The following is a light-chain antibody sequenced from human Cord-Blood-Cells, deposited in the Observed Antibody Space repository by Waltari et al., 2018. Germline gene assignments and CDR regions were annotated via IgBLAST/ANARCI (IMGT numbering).Light chain of an antibody. CDR1: QSVSSY. CDR2: DAS. CDR3: QQRSNWLMYS. J-gene: IGKJ2*03. V-gene: IGKV3-11*01. Sequence: EIALTQSPATLSLSPGERATLSCRASQSVSSYLAWYQQKPGQAPRRLIYDASNRATSIPARFSGSGSGTDFTLTISSLEPEDFAVYYCQQRSNWLMYSFGQGTKLEIK.